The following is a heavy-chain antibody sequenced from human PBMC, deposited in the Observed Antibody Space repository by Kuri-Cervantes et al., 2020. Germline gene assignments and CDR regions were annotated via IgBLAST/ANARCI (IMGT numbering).Heavy chain of an antibody. CDR3: ARDLGIVGALYYFDY. D-gene: IGHD1-26*01. CDR2: ISYDGSSK. Sequence: GESLKISCAASGFTFGSFAMHWVRQAPGKGLEWVAVISYDGSSKYDADSVKGRFTISRDNSKNTLYLQMNSLRAEDTAVYYCARDLGIVGALYYFDYWGQGTLVTVSS. J-gene: IGHJ4*02. CDR1: GFTFGSFA. V-gene: IGHV3-30-3*01.